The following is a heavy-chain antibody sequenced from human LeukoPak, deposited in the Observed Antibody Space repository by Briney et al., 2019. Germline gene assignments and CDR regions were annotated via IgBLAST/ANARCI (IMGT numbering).Heavy chain of an antibody. CDR3: ARGAALSFDY. J-gene: IGHJ4*02. CDR2: INHSGST. CDR1: GGSFSGYY. Sequence: SETLSLTCAVYGGSFSGYYWSWIRQPPGKGLEWIGEINHSGSTNYNPSLKSRVTISVDTSKNQFSLKLSPVTAADTAVYYCARGAALSFDYWGQGTLVTVSS. D-gene: IGHD6-25*01. V-gene: IGHV4-34*01.